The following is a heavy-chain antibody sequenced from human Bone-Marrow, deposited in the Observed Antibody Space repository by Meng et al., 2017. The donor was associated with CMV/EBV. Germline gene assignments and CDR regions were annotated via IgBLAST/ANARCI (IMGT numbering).Heavy chain of an antibody. CDR2: INPIFGTA. V-gene: IGHV1-69*05. CDR3: ARRPIVVVPVAIPPHMSGYYYYGMEV. D-gene: IGHD2-2*02. Sequence: SSVKVSCKASGCTFSSYAISWVRQAPGQGLEWMGGINPIFGTANYAQKFQGRVTITTDESSSTAYMELNSLRSEDTAVYYCARRPIVVVPVAIPPHMSGYYYYGMEVWGQGTTVNVAS. CDR1: GCTFSSYA. J-gene: IGHJ6*02.